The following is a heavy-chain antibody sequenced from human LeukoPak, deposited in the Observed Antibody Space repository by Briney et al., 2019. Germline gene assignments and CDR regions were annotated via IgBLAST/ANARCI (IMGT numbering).Heavy chain of an antibody. CDR1: GGSISSYY. D-gene: IGHD6-13*01. CDR3: ARGRGSSWYGPDAFDI. CDR2: IYYSGST. Sequence: PSETLSLTCTVSGGSISSYYWSWIRRPPGKGLEWIGYIYYSGSTNYNPSLKSRVTISVDTSKNQFSLKLSSVTAADTAVYYCARGRGSSWYGPDAFDIWGQGTMVTVSS. V-gene: IGHV4-59*01. J-gene: IGHJ3*02.